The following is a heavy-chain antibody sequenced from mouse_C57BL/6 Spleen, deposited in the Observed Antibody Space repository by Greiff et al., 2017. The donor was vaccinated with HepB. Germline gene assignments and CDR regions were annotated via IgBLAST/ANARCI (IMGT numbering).Heavy chain of an antibody. CDR3: ARGSYDGSSYEYFDV. D-gene: IGHD1-1*01. CDR2: INPNNGGT. Sequence: EVQLQQSGPELVKPGASVKMSCKASGYTFTDYNMHWVKQSHGKSLEWIGYINPNNGGTSYNQKFKGKATLTVNKSSSTAYMELRSLTSEDSAVYYCARGSYDGSSYEYFDVWGTGTTVTVSS. V-gene: IGHV1-22*01. J-gene: IGHJ1*03. CDR1: GYTFTDYN.